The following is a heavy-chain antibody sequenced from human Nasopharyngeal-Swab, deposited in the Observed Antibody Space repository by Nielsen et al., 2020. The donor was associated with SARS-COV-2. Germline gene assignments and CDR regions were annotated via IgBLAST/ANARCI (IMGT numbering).Heavy chain of an antibody. Sequence: GGSLRLSCAASGFTFSSYNMNWVRQAPAKGLEWISYIRVGSGTIHYADSVKGRFTISRDNGKNSLYLQMNSLRDDDSAVYYCARDRFFYIGSHYGMDVWGQGTTVTVSS. V-gene: IGHV3-48*02. J-gene: IGHJ6*02. CDR1: GFTFSSYN. CDR3: ARDRFFYIGSHYGMDV. D-gene: IGHD2-15*01. CDR2: IRVGSGTI.